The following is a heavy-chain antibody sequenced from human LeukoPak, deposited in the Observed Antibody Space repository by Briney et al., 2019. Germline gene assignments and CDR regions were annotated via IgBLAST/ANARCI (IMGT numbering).Heavy chain of an antibody. CDR3: ARDRGQVGATVYFDY. J-gene: IGHJ4*02. D-gene: IGHD1-26*01. CDR1: GGTFSSYA. V-gene: IGHV1-69*04. CDR2: IIPILGIA. Sequence: ASVKVSCKASGGTFSSYAISWVRQAPGQGLEWMGRIIPILGIANYAQKFQGRVTITADKPTSTAYMELSSLRSEDTAVYYCARDRGQVGATVYFDYWGQGTLVTVSS.